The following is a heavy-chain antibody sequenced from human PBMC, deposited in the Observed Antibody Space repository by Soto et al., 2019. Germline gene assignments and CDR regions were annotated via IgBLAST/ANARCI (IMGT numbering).Heavy chain of an antibody. CDR3: ARDARYCTNGVCYRDRLYFDY. CDR2: IYHSGST. J-gene: IGHJ4*02. CDR1: SGSISSSNW. D-gene: IGHD2-8*01. V-gene: IGHV4-4*02. Sequence: PSETLSLTCAVSSGSISSSNWWSWVRQPPGKGLEWIGEIYHSGSTNYNPSLKSRVTISVDKSKNQFSLKLSSVTAADTAVYYCARDARYCTNGVCYRDRLYFDYWGQGTLVTVSS.